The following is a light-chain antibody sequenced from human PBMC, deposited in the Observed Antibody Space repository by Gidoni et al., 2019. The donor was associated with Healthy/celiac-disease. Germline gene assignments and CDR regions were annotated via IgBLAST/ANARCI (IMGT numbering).Light chain of an antibody. CDR2: WAS. Sequence: DIVMTQPPDSLAVSLGERATINCKSSQSVLYSSNNKNYLAWYQQKPGHPPKLLIYWASTRESGVPDRFSGSGSGTDFTLTISSLQAEDVAVYYCQQYYSTPPTFGGGTKVEIK. CDR3: QQYYSTPPT. CDR1: QSVLYSSNNKNY. V-gene: IGKV4-1*01. J-gene: IGKJ4*01.